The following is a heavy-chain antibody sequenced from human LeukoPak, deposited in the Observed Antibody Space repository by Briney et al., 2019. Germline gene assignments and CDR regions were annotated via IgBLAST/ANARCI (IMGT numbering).Heavy chain of an antibody. CDR2: IWYDESNK. D-gene: IGHD6-19*01. CDR3: ARAVAVAGTAFCLNY. Sequence: PGRSLRLSCAASGFTFSSYGMHWVRQAPGKGLEWVAIIWYDESNKFYTDSVRGRFTISRDNAMNSLFLQMNSLRAEDTAVYYCARAVAVAGTAFCLNYWGQGTLVTVSS. CDR1: GFTFSSYG. J-gene: IGHJ4*02. V-gene: IGHV3-33*01.